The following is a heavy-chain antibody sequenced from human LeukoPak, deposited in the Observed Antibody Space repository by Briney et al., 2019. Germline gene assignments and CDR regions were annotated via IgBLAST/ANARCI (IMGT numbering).Heavy chain of an antibody. V-gene: IGHV3-21*01. CDR3: ARDPSDYDFWSGYYVPYYFDY. CDR2: ISSSSSYI. Sequence: GSLRLSCAASGFTFSSYSMNWVRQAPGKGLEWVSSISSSSSYIYYADSVKGRFTISRDNAKNSLYLQMNSLRAEDTAVYYCARDPSDYDFWSGYYVPYYFDYWGQGTLVTVSS. J-gene: IGHJ4*02. CDR1: GFTFSSYS. D-gene: IGHD3-3*01.